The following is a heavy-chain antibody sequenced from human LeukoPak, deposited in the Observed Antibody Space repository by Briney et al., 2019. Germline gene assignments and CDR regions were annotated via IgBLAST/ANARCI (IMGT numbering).Heavy chain of an antibody. CDR1: AFTFSDYS. D-gene: IGHD1-26*01. Sequence: GGSLRLSCAASAFTFSDYSMNWVRQAPGRGLEWGSYIIGKSSTIYYADSVKGRFTISRDHAKNSMYLQMNSLRAEDTAVYYCATDRMNSGSDSFDYWGPGTLVTVSS. CDR3: ATDRMNSGSDSFDY. J-gene: IGHJ4*02. CDR2: IIGKSSTI. V-gene: IGHV3-48*01.